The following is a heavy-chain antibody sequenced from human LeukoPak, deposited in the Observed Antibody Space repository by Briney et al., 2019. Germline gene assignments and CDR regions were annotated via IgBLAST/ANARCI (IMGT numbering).Heavy chain of an antibody. CDR2: ISAYNGNT. Sequence: ASVKVSCKASGYTFTSYGISWVRQAPGQGLEWMGWISAYNGNTNYAQKLQGRVTMTTDTSTSTAYMELRSLRSDDTAVYYCAREPLWFGELSPSFDYWGQGTLLTVSS. CDR1: GYTFTSYG. J-gene: IGHJ4*02. V-gene: IGHV1-18*01. CDR3: AREPLWFGELSPSFDY. D-gene: IGHD3-10*01.